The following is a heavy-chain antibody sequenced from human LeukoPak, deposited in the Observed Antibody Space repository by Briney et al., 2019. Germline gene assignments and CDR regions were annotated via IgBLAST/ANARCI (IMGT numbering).Heavy chain of an antibody. J-gene: IGHJ3*02. CDR2: INPNSGGT. CDR1: GYTLTGYY. V-gene: IGHV1-2*02. CDR3: AADSSGYDAFDI. Sequence: ASVKVSCKASGYTLTGYYMHWVRQAPGQGLEWMGWINPNSGGTNYAQKFQGRVTMTRDTSISTAYMELSRLRSDDTAVYYCAADSSGYDAFDIWGQGTMVTVSS. D-gene: IGHD3-22*01.